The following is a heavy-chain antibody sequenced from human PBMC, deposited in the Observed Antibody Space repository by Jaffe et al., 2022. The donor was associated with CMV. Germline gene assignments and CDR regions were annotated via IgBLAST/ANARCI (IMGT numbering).Heavy chain of an antibody. V-gene: IGHV5-10-1*03. J-gene: IGHJ6*03. CDR1: GYSFTSYW. Sequence: EVQLVQSGAEVKKPGESLRISCKGSGYSFTSYWISWVRQMPGKGLEWMGRIDPSDSYTNYSPSFQGHVTISADKSISTAYLQWSSLKASDTAMYYCARHLSGGRYYYYYMDVWGKGTTVTVSS. CDR2: IDPSDSYT. D-gene: IGHD2-15*01. CDR3: ARHLSGGRYYYYYMDV.